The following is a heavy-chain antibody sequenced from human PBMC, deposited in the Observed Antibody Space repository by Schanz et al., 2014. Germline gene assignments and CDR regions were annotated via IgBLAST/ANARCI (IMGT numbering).Heavy chain of an antibody. V-gene: IGHV3-30*03. Sequence: QVRLVESGGGVVQPGRSLRLSCAASGFTFSGNAMHWVRQAPGKGLEWVAVVSDDGNKKYYADSVKGRFTISRDNSKNTLYLQMNSLRAEDTAVYYCARDRRNADLDYWGQGTLVTVSS. CDR3: ARDRRNADLDY. CDR2: VSDDGNKK. CDR1: GFTFSGNA. J-gene: IGHJ4*02. D-gene: IGHD1-1*01.